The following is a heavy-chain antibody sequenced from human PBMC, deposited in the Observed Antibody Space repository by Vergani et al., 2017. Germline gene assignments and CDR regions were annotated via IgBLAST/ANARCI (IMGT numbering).Heavy chain of an antibody. J-gene: IGHJ3*02. D-gene: IGHD3-10*01. CDR3: ARFTFFEYYYGSGSRAFDI. CDR1: GGSITYGAFY. CDR2: IYYSENK. V-gene: IGHV4-39*01. Sequence: QLHLQESGPGLVKPSETLSLTCTVSGGSITYGAFYWGWIRQSPGKGLEWIGSIYYSENKFYNPSLESRVTLSIDTTKNQFSLKLSSVTAADTAVYYCARFTFFEYYYGSGSRAFDIWGQGTMVTVSS.